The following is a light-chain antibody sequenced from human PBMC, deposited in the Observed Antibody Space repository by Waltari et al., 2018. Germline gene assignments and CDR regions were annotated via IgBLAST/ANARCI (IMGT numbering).Light chain of an antibody. CDR3: QQYHNWYT. CDR2: GAS. Sequence: EIVMTQSPATLSVSPGERATLSCRTSQSISSNLAWDQQRPGQAPRLLIYGASIRATGIPTRFSGSGSGTDFTLTISSLQSEDFAVYYCQQYHNWYTFGQGTKLEIK. CDR1: QSISSN. V-gene: IGKV3-15*01. J-gene: IGKJ2*01.